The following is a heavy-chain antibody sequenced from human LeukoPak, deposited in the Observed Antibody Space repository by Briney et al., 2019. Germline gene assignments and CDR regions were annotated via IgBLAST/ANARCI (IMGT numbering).Heavy chain of an antibody. V-gene: IGHV3-53*01. D-gene: IGHD6-25*01. CDR2: IYTAGST. Sequence: PGGSLRLSCAASGFTVSGNYMSWVLQAPGKGLEWVSVIYTAGSTYNADSVKGRFTISRDKSKNTLYLQTNTLRAEDTAVYFCAGGNTWPGLSYWGQGTLLTVSS. CDR3: AGGNTWPGLSY. CDR1: GFTVSGNY. J-gene: IGHJ4*02.